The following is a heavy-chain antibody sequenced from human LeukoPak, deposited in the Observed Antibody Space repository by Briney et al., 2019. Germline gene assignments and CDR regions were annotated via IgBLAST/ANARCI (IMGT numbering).Heavy chain of an antibody. D-gene: IGHD6-6*01. CDR1: GFTFSSYE. V-gene: IGHV3-48*03. CDR3: ARNDYSSSSYFY. J-gene: IGHJ4*02. Sequence: GGSLRLSCGASGFTFSSYEMNWVRQAPGKGLEWISYISSGGSAIYYADSVKGRFTISRDNAKNPLYLQMNSLRAEDTAVYYCARNDYSSSSYFYWGQGTLVTVSS. CDR2: ISSGGSAI.